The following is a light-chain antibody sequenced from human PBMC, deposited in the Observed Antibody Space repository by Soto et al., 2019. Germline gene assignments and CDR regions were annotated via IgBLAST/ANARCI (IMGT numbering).Light chain of an antibody. J-gene: IGLJ3*02. CDR3: CSYAGSSTWV. V-gene: IGLV2-23*01. Sequence: QSALTQPASVSGSPGQSITIYCTGTSSDVGSSNLVSWYQQHPGKAPKLMIYEGSKRPSGVSDRFPGSKTGNTASLTISGLQAEDEGDYYCCSYAGSSTWVFGGGTQLTVL. CDR2: EGS. CDR1: SSDVGSSNL.